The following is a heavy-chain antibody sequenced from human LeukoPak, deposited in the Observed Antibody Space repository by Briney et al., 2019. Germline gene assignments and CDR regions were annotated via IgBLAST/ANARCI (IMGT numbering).Heavy chain of an antibody. CDR3: ARGGTTQEFEY. CDR2: INGDGSST. CDR1: GFTFSSYW. V-gene: IGHV3-74*01. D-gene: IGHD2-15*01. Sequence: PGGSLRFSCAASGFTFSSYWMHWLRQAPGKGLVWVSRINGDGSSTSSADSVKGRFTISRDNAKNTLYLQMNSLRPEDTAVYYCARGGTTQEFEYWGQGTLVSVSS. J-gene: IGHJ4*02.